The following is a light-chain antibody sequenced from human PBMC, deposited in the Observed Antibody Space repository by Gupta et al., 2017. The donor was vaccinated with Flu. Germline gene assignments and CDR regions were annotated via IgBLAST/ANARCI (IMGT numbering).Light chain of an antibody. Sequence: SVTISCTGTSSDVGNYDYVSWYQQHPGKAPILMIYGVIERPSGVPDRFSGSKSGNTASLTXSXLQSDDXAYYYCCSYAGTFTFVFGGGTKLTVL. CDR3: CSYAGTFTFV. V-gene: IGLV2-11*01. CDR2: GVI. CDR1: SSDVGNYDY. J-gene: IGLJ2*01.